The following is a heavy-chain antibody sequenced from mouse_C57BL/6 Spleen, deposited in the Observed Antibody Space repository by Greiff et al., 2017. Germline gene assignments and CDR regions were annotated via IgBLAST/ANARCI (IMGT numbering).Heavy chain of an antibody. J-gene: IGHJ2*01. Sequence: EVKLVESGGGLVQPGGSLSLSCAASGFTFTDYYMSWVRQPPGKALEWLGFIRNKANGYTTEYSASVKGRFTISRDNSQSILYLQINALRAEDSATYYCARYDWDNYFDYWGQGTTLTVSS. CDR2: IRNKANGYTT. CDR3: ARYDWDNYFDY. CDR1: GFTFTDYY. D-gene: IGHD4-1*01. V-gene: IGHV7-3*01.